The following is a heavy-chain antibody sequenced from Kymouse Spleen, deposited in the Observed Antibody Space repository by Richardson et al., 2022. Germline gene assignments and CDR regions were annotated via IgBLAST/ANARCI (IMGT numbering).Heavy chain of an antibody. V-gene: IGHV3-9*01. CDR3: AKGYGD*LVRP. CDR2: ISWNSGSI. J-gene: IGHJ5*02. CDR1: GFTFDDYA. Sequence: EVQLVESGGGLVQPGRSLRLSCAASGFTFDDYAMHWVRQAPGKGLEWVSGISWNSGSIGYADSVKGRFTISRDNAKNSLYLQMNSLRAEDTALYYCAKGYGD*LVRPLGPGNPGHRLL. D-gene: IGHD4-17*01.